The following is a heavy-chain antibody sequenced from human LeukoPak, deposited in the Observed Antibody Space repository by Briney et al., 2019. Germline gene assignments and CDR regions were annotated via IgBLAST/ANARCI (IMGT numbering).Heavy chain of an antibody. J-gene: IGHJ3*02. CDR1: GGTCSSYA. CDR2: IIPIFGTA. D-gene: IGHD6-19*01. CDR3: AREDSSGWYQAPDAFDI. Sequence: SVKVSCKSSGGTCSSYAISWVRQAPGQGLEWMGVIIPIFGTANYAQKFQGRVTITADESTSTAYMELSSLRSEDTAVYYCAREDSSGWYQAPDAFDIWGQGTMVTVSS. V-gene: IGHV1-69*13.